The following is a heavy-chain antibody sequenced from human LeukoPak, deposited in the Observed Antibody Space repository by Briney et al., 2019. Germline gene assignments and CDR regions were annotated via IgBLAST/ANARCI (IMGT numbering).Heavy chain of an antibody. CDR2: IIPILGIA. D-gene: IGHD2-2*01. J-gene: IGHJ1*01. CDR3: AMSSGYCSSTSCSRRAEYFQH. Sequence: SVKVFCKASGGTFSSYTISWVRQAPGQGLEWMGRIIPILGIANYAQKFQGRVTITADKSTSTAYMELSSLRSEDTAVYYCAMSSGYCSSTSCSRRAEYFQHWGQGTLVTVSS. V-gene: IGHV1-69*02. CDR1: GGTFSSYT.